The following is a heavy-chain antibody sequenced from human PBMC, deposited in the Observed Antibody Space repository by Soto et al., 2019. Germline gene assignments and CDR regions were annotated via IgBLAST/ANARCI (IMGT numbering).Heavy chain of an antibody. CDR1: GGTFSFYG. J-gene: IGHJ6*02. V-gene: IGHV1-69*01. Sequence: QVQLVQSGAEVKKTGSSVKVSCKASGGTFSFYGFSWVRQAPGQGPEWIGGIIPILTTPNYEQKFQGRVTIVADESRTTVYMELSSLKFEDTAVYYCATSVGIAPTGEDGMDVWGQGTTVTVSS. CDR3: ATSVGIAPTGEDGMDV. D-gene: IGHD1-1*01. CDR2: IIPILTTP.